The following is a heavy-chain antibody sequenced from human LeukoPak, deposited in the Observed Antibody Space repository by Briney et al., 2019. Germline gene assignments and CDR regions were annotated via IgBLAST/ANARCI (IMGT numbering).Heavy chain of an antibody. CDR1: GFTFSSYW. D-gene: IGHD6-19*01. CDR3: ARSAQQWLGKGTGYMDV. Sequence: GGSLRLSCAASGFTFSSYWMSWVRQAPGKGLEWVANIKQDGSEKYYVDSVKGRFTISRDNAKNSLYLQMNSLRAEDTAVYYCARSAQQWLGKGTGYMDVWGKGTTVTISS. V-gene: IGHV3-7*01. CDR2: IKQDGSEK. J-gene: IGHJ6*03.